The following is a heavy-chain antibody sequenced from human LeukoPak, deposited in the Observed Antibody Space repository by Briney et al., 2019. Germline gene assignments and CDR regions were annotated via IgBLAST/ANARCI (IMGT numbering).Heavy chain of an antibody. V-gene: IGHV3-11*06. Sequence: KPGGSLRLSRAASGFTFSDYYMNWIRQAPGKGLEWVSYISSSSSYTNYADSVKGRFTISRDNAKNSLYLQMNSLRAEDTAVYYCARRGSGTGYWYFDLWGRGTLLTVSS. CDR3: ARRGSGTGYWYFDL. J-gene: IGHJ2*01. CDR1: GFTFSDYY. D-gene: IGHD5-12*01. CDR2: ISSSSSYT.